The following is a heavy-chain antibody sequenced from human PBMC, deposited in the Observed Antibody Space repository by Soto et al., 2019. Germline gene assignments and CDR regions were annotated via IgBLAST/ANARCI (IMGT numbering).Heavy chain of an antibody. V-gene: IGHV5-51*01. CDR1: GYSFTSYC. Sequence: GESLKISCKGSGYSFTSYCIGWVRQMPGKGLEWMGIIYPGDSDTRYSPSFQGQVTISADKSISTAYLQWSSLKASDTAMYYCARQLGYSSSSGGNNWFDPWGQGTLVTVSS. D-gene: IGHD6-6*01. CDR3: ARQLGYSSSSGGNNWFDP. CDR2: IYPGDSDT. J-gene: IGHJ5*02.